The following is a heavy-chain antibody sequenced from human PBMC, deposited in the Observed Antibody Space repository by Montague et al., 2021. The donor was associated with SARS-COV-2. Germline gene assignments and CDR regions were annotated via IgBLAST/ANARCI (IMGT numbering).Heavy chain of an antibody. CDR2: INHSGST. D-gene: IGHD3-10*01. Sequence: SETLSLTCAVYGGSFSGYYWSRIRYPKGKGLERVGEINHSGSTNXNPSIKSRVTIAVDTSKNQFSLQLSSVTAADTAVYYCARVGPPTYYYGSGSYYTSAGWFHPWGQETLVTVAS. CDR3: ARVGPPTYYYGSGSYYTSAGWFHP. V-gene: IGHV4-34*01. J-gene: IGHJ5*02. CDR1: GGSFSGYY.